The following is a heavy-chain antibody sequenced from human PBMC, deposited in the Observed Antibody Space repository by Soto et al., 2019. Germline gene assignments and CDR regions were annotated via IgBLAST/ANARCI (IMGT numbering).Heavy chain of an antibody. CDR2: INSDGSRT. D-gene: IGHD3-22*01. V-gene: IGHV3-74*01. CDR3: ARGDGDYYDGNGYLGRH. CDR1: GFTFSTYC. Sequence: PGGSLRLSCAGSGFTFSTYCMHWVRQAPGKGLVWVSRINSDGSRTSYADSAKGRFTISRDNAKNTVYLQMNSLRAEDTAVYYCARGDGDYYDGNGYLGRHWGQGT. J-gene: IGHJ4*02.